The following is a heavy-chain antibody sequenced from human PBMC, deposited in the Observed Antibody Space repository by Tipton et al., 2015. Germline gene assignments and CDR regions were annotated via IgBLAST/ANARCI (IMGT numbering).Heavy chain of an antibody. D-gene: IGHD4-17*01. CDR1: AYSISTDYY. CDR2: ISHGGNT. CDR3: ARSRYTVTPDS. V-gene: IGHV4-38-2*01. Sequence: LRLSCAVSAYSISTDYYWVWIRQPPGKGLEWIGTISHGGNTFHNPSLRSRVIISVDTSKNRISLTVTSVTAADTAVYYCARSRYTVTPDSWGQGTLVTVSS. J-gene: IGHJ4*02.